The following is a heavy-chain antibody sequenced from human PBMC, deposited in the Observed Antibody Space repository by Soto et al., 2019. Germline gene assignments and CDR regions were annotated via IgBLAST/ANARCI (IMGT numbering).Heavy chain of an antibody. CDR1: GGSISSYY. J-gene: IGHJ6*02. V-gene: IGHV4-59*08. D-gene: IGHD7-27*01. Sequence: PSETLSLTCTVSGGSISSYYWSWIRQPPGKGLEWIGYIYYSGSTNYNPSLKSRVTISVDTSKNQFSLKLSSVTAADTAVYYCARHPERGIYVMAFGAQRTKATVSS. CDR2: IYYSGST. CDR3: ARHPERGIYVMAF.